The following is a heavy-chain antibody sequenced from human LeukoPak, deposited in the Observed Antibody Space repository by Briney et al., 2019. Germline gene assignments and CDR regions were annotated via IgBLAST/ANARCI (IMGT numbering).Heavy chain of an antibody. CDR2: ISGSGGST. D-gene: IGHD3-10*01. V-gene: IGHV3-23*01. CDR3: GKRELWHGSGEDA. J-gene: IGHJ6*02. Sequence: GGSLRLSCAASGFTFSSYAMSWVRQAPGKGLEWVSAISGSGGSTYYADSVKGRFTISRDNSKNTLYLQMNSLRAEDTAVYYCGKRELWHGSGEDAWGQGTTVTVSS. CDR1: GFTFSSYA.